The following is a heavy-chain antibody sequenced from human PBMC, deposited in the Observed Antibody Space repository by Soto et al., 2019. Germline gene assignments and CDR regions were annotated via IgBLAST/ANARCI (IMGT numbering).Heavy chain of an antibody. CDR1: GGTFKTYT. D-gene: IGHD1-26*01. CDR2: IIPMYDSA. V-gene: IGHV1-69*06. J-gene: IGHJ4*02. CDR3: ATWRTYSGSYCFDY. Sequence: QVQLVQSGAEVMKPGSSVKVSCEASGGTFKTYTINWVRQAPGQGLEWIGQIIPMYDSANYAQSFQDRVTISADKSTNTAYMELSSLRSEDTALYYCATWRTYSGSYCFDYWGQGTLVSVSS.